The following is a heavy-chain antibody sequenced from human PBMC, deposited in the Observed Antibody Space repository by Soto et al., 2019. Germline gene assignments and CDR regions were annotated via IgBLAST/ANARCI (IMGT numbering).Heavy chain of an antibody. CDR3: ARGVGSETYYNQYNWFDP. J-gene: IGHJ5*02. D-gene: IGHD3-10*01. CDR2: INTYNGNT. Sequence: ASVKVSCKASGYTFTSYCISWVRQAPGQGLEWMGWINTYNGNTNHAQKLQGRVTMTTDTSTSTAYMELRSLRSDDTAVYYCARGVGSETYYNQYNWFDPWGQGTLVSVSS. V-gene: IGHV1-18*01. CDR1: GYTFTSYC.